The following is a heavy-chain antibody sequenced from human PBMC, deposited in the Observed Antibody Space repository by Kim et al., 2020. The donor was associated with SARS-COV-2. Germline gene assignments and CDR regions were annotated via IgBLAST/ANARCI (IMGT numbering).Heavy chain of an antibody. CDR1: GYSFTSYW. D-gene: IGHD5-18*01. J-gene: IGHJ6*02. Sequence: GESLKISCQGSGYSFTSYWIGWVRQMPGKGLEWMGIIYPGDSDTRYSPSFQGQVTISADKSISTAYLQWSSLKASDTAMYYCARVPSLWPLPNYYYYGMDVWGQGTTVTVSS. CDR3: ARVPSLWPLPNYYYYGMDV. CDR2: IYPGDSDT. V-gene: IGHV5-51*01.